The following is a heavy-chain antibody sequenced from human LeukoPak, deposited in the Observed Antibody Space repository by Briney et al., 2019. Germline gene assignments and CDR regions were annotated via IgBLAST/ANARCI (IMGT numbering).Heavy chain of an antibody. Sequence: ASVKLSCKASGGTFSSYAISWVRQAPGEGLEWVARIIPMLDITNYAQTLKGRFTITTDKSTSTAYLEMSSLRTEDTAVYYCAQSGLYYDDSSCYGDYYYGMDVWGQGTTVTVSS. CDR1: GGTFSSYA. J-gene: IGHJ6*02. V-gene: IGHV1-69*04. CDR2: IIPMLDIT. CDR3: AQSGLYYDDSSCYGDYYYGMDV. D-gene: IGHD3-22*01.